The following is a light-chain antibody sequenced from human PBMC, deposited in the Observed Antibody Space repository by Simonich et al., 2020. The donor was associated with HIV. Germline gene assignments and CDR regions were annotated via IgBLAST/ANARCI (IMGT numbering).Light chain of an antibody. CDR2: KAS. CDR3: QQYNGYSLT. V-gene: IGKV1-5*03. CDR1: QRISTW. J-gene: IGKJ4*01. Sequence: IHITQSPPTLSSSVGDRVPITCRSSQRISTWLAWYKQKPGKAPKILIYKASSLESGVPSRFSGSGAGTEFTLTISSLQPDDFATYYCQQYNGYSLTFGGGTKVEIK.